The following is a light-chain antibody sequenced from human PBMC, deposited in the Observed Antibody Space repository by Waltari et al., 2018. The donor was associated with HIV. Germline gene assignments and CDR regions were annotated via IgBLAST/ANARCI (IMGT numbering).Light chain of an antibody. J-gene: IGKJ3*01. CDR3: QQSYSIPLT. CDR2: SAS. CDR1: QSISSK. V-gene: IGKV1-39*01. Sequence: DIQMTQSPSSLSASVGDRVTVTCRASQSISSKLNWYQQRPGKAPDLLIYSASTLKSGVPSRFSGSGSGTDFTLTISSLQTEDFVTYYCQQSYSIPLTFGPGTKVEI.